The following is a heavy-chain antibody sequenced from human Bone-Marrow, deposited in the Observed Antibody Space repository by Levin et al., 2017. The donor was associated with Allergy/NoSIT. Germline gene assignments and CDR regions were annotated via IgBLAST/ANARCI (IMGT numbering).Heavy chain of an antibody. CDR1: GFTFSRYW. Sequence: SCAVSGFTFSRYWMTWVRQAPGKGLEWVANINLDGSEKYYLDYVKGRFTISRDNAKNSLYLQMTSLRAEDTAMYYCAKGGELRGYYYFGLDVWGQGTTVSVSS. J-gene: IGHJ6*02. CDR2: INLDGSEK. V-gene: IGHV3-7*01. D-gene: IGHD1-26*01. CDR3: AKGGELRGYYYFGLDV.